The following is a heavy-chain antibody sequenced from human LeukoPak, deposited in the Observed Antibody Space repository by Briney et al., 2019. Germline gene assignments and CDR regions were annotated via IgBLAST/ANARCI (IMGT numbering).Heavy chain of an antibody. V-gene: IGHV4-39*07. D-gene: IGHD3-22*01. CDR3: ARVPWYYDSSGYLPLYFDY. Sequence: SETLSLTCTGSGGSISSTSSYWGWIRQPPGKGLEWIGSIYYSGSTYYNPSLKSRVTISVDTSKNQFSLKLSSVTAADTAVYYCARVPWYYDSSGYLPLYFDYWGQGTLVTVSS. CDR2: IYYSGST. J-gene: IGHJ4*02. CDR1: GGSISSTSSY.